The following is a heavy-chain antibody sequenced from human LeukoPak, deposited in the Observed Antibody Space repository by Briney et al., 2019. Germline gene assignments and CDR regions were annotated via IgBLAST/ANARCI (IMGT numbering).Heavy chain of an antibody. V-gene: IGHV4-4*07. CDR1: GGSFSGYY. J-gene: IGHJ4*02. CDR2: IYTSGST. CDR3: ARDGRDGSPDY. D-gene: IGHD5-24*01. Sequence: PSETLSLTCAVYGGSFSGYYWSWIRQPAGKGLEWIGRIYTSGSTNYNPSLKSRVTMSVDTSKNQFSLKLSSVTAADTAVYYCARDGRDGSPDYWGQGTLVTVSS.